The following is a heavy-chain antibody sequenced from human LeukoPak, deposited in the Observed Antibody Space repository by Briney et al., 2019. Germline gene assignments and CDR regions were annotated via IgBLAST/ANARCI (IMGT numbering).Heavy chain of an antibody. J-gene: IGHJ2*01. CDR1: GHSISTYY. V-gene: IGHV4-4*07. Sequence: PSETLSLTCTVSGHSISTYYWTWIRQPAGKGLEWIGRVYSSGSTTYNPSLKSRVTMSLDTSNNQFSLKLHSVTAADTAMYYCASGRGGASDWYFDLWGRGTLVTVSS. CDR2: VYSSGST. D-gene: IGHD1-26*01. CDR3: ASGRGGASDWYFDL.